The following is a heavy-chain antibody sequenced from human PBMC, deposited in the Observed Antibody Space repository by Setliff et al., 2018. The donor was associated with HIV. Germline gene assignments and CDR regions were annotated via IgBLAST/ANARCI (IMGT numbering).Heavy chain of an antibody. CDR1: GGSIRSSSYF. D-gene: IGHD6-19*01. V-gene: IGHV4-61*05. CDR2: IYTNGST. J-gene: IGHJ4*02. Sequence: SETLSLTCTVSGGSIRSSSYFWSWIRQPPGKGLEWIGYIYTNGSTNYNPSLKSRVTISVDTSKNQFSLKLNAVTAADTAVYYCASGREAVAGALHFDYWGQGPLVTVSS. CDR3: ASGREAVAGALHFDY.